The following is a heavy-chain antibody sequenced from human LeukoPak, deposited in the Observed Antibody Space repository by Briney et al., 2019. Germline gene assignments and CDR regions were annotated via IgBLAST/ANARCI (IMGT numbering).Heavy chain of an antibody. Sequence: ASVKVSCKASGGSFSSYAIGWVRQAPGQGLEWMGGIIPIFGTANYAQKFQGRVTITADESTSTAYMELSSLRSEDTAVYYCARDRRDGYNPLLDVWGKGTTVTISS. CDR2: IIPIFGTA. CDR1: GGSFSSYA. D-gene: IGHD5-24*01. CDR3: ARDRRDGYNPLLDV. V-gene: IGHV1-69*13. J-gene: IGHJ6*04.